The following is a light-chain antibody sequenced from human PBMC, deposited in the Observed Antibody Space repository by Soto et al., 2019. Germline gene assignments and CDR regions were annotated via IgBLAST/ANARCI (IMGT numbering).Light chain of an antibody. CDR2: GAS. J-gene: IGKJ4*01. V-gene: IGKV1-39*01. CDR1: QSISNY. Sequence: DIQMTQSPSSLSASVGDRVTLTCRASQSISNYLNWFQVKSGRGPKLLISGASTLQDGVPSRFSGRGSGSDFPLTISHLQREDFAVYYCQQGYSPLLTFGGGTRVEIK. CDR3: QQGYSPLLT.